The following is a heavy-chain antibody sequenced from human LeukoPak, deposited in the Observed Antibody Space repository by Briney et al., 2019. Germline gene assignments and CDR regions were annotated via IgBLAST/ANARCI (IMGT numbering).Heavy chain of an antibody. CDR3: ARRNYFGSGILDY. CDR2: IFHSGST. V-gene: IGHV4-4*02. Sequence: SETLSLTCAVSGGSVSSSHWWSWVRQPAGKGLEWIGEIFHSGSTNYNPSLKSRVTISVDKSQNQFSLKLSSVTAADTAVYYCARRNYFGSGILDYWGQGTLVTVST. D-gene: IGHD3-10*01. CDR1: GGSVSSSHW. J-gene: IGHJ4*02.